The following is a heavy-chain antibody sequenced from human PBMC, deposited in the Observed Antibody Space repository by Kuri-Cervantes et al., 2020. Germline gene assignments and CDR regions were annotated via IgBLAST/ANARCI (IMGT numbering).Heavy chain of an antibody. J-gene: IGHJ4*02. CDR2: IIPVFGTA. CDR1: GGTFSSYA. CDR3: ASRYYDSSPLAPFDY. Sequence: SVKVSCKASGGTFSSYAISWVRQAPGQGLEWMGGIIPVFGTANYAQKFQGRVTITADESTSTAYMELSSLRSEDTAVYYCASRYYDSSPLAPFDYWGQGTLVTVSS. D-gene: IGHD3-22*01. V-gene: IGHV1-69*13.